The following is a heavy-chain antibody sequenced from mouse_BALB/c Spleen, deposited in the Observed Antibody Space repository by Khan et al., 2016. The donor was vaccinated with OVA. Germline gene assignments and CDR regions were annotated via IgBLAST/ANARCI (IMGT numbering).Heavy chain of an antibody. V-gene: IGHV9-3*02. J-gene: IGHJ4*01. CDR1: GYTFTDYG. CDR3: ACDDYYGSAYRNVDHYALDY. Sequence: QIQLVQSGPELKKPGETVKISCKASGYTFTDYGMNWVKQAPGKGLKWMGWINPNTGEPTYAEEFKGRFAFSLATSARTAYLQINNLKNEDTATXFCACDDYYGSAYRNVDHYALDYWGQGTSVTVSS. D-gene: IGHD1-1*01. CDR2: INPNTGEP.